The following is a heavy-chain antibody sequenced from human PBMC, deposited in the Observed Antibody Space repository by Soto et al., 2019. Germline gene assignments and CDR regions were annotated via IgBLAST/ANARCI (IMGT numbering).Heavy chain of an antibody. Sequence: SETLSLTCAVSCYSISSGYYWGWIRQPPGKGLEWIGSIYHSGSTYYNPSLKSRVTISVDTSKNQFSLKLSSVTAADTAVYYCARAGDYDFWSGYSTWFDPWGQGTLVTVSS. CDR1: CYSISSGYY. CDR2: IYHSGST. J-gene: IGHJ5*02. CDR3: ARAGDYDFWSGYSTWFDP. V-gene: IGHV4-38-2*01. D-gene: IGHD3-3*01.